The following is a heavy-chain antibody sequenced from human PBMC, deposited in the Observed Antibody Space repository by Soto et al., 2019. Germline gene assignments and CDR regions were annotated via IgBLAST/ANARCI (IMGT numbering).Heavy chain of an antibody. V-gene: IGHV4-31*03. CDR3: ARAIDDYGGLFDY. J-gene: IGHJ4*02. CDR2: IYHSGST. D-gene: IGHD4-17*01. CDR1: GGSIRSTRYY. Sequence: SETLSLTCTVSGGSIRSTRYYWSWIRQHPGKGLEWIAYIYHSGSTYYNPSLKSRVAMSVDTSSNQFSLSLSSVTAADTAVYYCARAIDDYGGLFDYWGQGTLVTVSS.